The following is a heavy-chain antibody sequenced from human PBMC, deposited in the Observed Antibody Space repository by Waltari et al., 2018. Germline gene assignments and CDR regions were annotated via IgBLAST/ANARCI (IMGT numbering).Heavy chain of an antibody. CDR3: AREGALGYCSGGSCYSGAFDI. CDR1: GFTFSSYG. J-gene: IGHJ3*02. Sequence: QVQLVESGGGVVQPGRSLRLSCAASGFTFSSYGMHWVRQAPGKGLEWVAVIWYDGSNKYYADSVKGRFTISRDNSKNTLYLQMNSLRAEDTAVYYCAREGALGYCSGGSCYSGAFDIWGQGTMVTVSS. CDR2: IWYDGSNK. V-gene: IGHV3-33*01. D-gene: IGHD2-15*01.